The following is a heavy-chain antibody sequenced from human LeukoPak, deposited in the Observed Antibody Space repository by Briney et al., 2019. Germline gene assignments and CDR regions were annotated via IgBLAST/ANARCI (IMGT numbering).Heavy chain of an antibody. D-gene: IGHD3-3*01. CDR3: ARVASYDFWSGYYGAVDI. CDR1: GGSISSGSYY. J-gene: IGHJ3*02. V-gene: IGHV4-61*02. Sequence: SEPLSLTCTVSGGSISSGSYYWSWIRQPAGKGLEWIGRIYTSGSTNYNPSLKSRVTISVDTSKNQFSLKLSSVTAADTAVYYCARVASYDFWSGYYGAVDICGQGTMVTVSS. CDR2: IYTSGST.